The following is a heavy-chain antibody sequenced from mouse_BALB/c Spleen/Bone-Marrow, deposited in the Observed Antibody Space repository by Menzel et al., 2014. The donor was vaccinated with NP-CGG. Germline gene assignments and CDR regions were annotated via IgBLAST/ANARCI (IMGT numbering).Heavy chain of an antibody. V-gene: IGHV1-82*01. D-gene: IGHD2-1*01. J-gene: IGHJ2*01. CDR2: IYPGDGDI. CDR3: VRGGNYRFDF. Sequence: QVQLKQSGPELVKPGASVKISCKASGYAFSSSWMNWVKQRPGQGLEWIGRIYPGDGDINYNGNFKGKATLTADKSSSTAYMQLSGLTSVDSAVYFCVRGGNYRFDFWSHGTTLEVSS. CDR1: GYAFSSSW.